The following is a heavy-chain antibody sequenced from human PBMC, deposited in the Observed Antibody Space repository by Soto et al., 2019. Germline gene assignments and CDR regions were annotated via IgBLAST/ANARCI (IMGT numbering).Heavy chain of an antibody. CDR1: GGTFSSYA. D-gene: IGHD6-6*01. V-gene: IGHV1-69*01. CDR2: ISPLFGTA. Sequence: QVQLVQSGAEGKKPGSSLKVSCKASGGTFSSYAISWVRQAPGQGLEWMGGISPLFGTAPYAQRFQGRVMVTADESTNTAYMEMSMLTSEDTAVYYCARGFIAARSCYYHYHGMDVWGQGTTVTVSS. CDR3: ARGFIAARSCYYHYHGMDV. J-gene: IGHJ6*02.